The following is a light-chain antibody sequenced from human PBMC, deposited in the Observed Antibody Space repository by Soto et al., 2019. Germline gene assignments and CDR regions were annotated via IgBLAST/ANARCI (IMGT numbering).Light chain of an antibody. CDR1: QSVSNL. CDR3: QQYNIYPVD. J-gene: IGKJ2*01. V-gene: IGKV1-5*01. CDR2: DAS. Sequence: DIQMTQSPSTLSASVGDRFTITCRASQSVSNLLAWYQQKPGKAPKLLIFDASTLESGVPSRFSGSGSGTEFTLTINSLQPQDFATYYCQQYNIYPVDFGQGTKVDIK.